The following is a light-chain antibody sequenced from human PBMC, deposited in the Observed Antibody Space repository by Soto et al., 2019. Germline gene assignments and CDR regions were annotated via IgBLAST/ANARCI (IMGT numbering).Light chain of an antibody. V-gene: IGKV1-9*01. CDR1: QGISSY. CDR3: QQLNSYLLT. J-gene: IGKJ4*01. Sequence: DIQLTQSPSFLSASVGDRVSITCRASQGISSYLAWYQQKPGKAPRLLIYAASTLQRGIPSRFSGSGSGTEFTLTICSLQPEDFATYYCQQLNSYLLTFGGGTKVDIK. CDR2: AAS.